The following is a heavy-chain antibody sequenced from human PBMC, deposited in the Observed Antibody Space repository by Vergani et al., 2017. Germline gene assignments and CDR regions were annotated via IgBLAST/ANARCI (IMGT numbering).Heavy chain of an antibody. CDR1: GGTFSSYA. Sequence: QVQLVQSGAEVKKPGSSVKVSCKASGGTFSSYAISWVRQAPGQGLEWMGRIIPIFGTANYAQKFQGRVTITADKSTSTAYMELSSLRSEDTAVYYCAIAVGGIAVAGDPVGYFDLWGRGTLVTVSS. V-gene: IGHV1-69*14. D-gene: IGHD6-19*01. J-gene: IGHJ2*01. CDR2: IIPIFGTA. CDR3: AIAVGGIAVAGDPVGYFDL.